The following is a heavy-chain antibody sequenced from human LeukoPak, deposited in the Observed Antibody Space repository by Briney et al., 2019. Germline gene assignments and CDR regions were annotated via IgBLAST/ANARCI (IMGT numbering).Heavy chain of an antibody. CDR3: ARVQGIAAAQLYYFDY. CDR1: GYTFTSYD. V-gene: IGHV1-8*01. Sequence: ASVKVSCKASGYTFTSYDINWVRQATGQGLEWMGWMNPNSGNTGYAQKFQGRVTMTRNTSISTAYMELSSLRSEDTAVYYCARVQGIAAAQLYYFDYWGQGTLVTVSS. J-gene: IGHJ4*02. D-gene: IGHD6-13*01. CDR2: MNPNSGNT.